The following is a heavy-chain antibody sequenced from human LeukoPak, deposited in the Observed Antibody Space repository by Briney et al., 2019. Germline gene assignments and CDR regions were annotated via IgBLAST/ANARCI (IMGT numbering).Heavy chain of an antibody. CDR1: GFTFNNYA. CDR2: ISGGGGST. D-gene: IGHD6-13*01. CDR3: ARESGIAAALDL. Sequence: GGSLRLSCAASGFTFNNYAMSWVRQAPGKGLEWVSAISGGGGSTYYADSVRGRFDISRDNAKNTLYLQMNSLRAEDTAVYYCARESGIAAALDLWGQGTLVTVSS. J-gene: IGHJ5*02. V-gene: IGHV3-23*01.